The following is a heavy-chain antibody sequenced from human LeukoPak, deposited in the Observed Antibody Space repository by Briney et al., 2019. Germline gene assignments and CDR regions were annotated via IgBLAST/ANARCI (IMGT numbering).Heavy chain of an antibody. J-gene: IGHJ4*02. CDR3: RTTGSAAAGTSRHIDY. D-gene: IGHD6-13*01. Sequence: PSETLSLTCAVSGGSISSSNWWSWVRQPPGKGLEWIGEIYHSGSTNYNPSLKSRVTISVDKSKNQFSLKLSSVTAADTAVYYCRTTGSAAAGTSRHIDYWGQGTLVTVSS. CDR2: IYHSGST. CDR1: GGSISSSNW. V-gene: IGHV4-4*02.